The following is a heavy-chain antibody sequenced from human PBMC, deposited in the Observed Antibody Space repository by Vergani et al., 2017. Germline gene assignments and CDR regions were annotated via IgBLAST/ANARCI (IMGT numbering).Heavy chain of an antibody. D-gene: IGHD2-15*01. CDR2: IYYSGST. Sequence: QVQLQESGPGLVKPSETLSLTCTVSGGSISSYYWSWIRQPPGKGLGWIGYIYYSGSTNYNPSLKSRVTISVDTSKNQFSLKLSSVTAADTAVYYCARDLVDCSGGSCYSNYYFDYWGQGTLVTVSS. V-gene: IGHV4-59*01. J-gene: IGHJ4*02. CDR3: ARDLVDCSGGSCYSNYYFDY. CDR1: GGSISSYY.